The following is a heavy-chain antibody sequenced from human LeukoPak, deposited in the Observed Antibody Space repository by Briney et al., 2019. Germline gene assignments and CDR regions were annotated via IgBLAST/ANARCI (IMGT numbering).Heavy chain of an antibody. V-gene: IGHV4-34*01. D-gene: IGHD6-13*01. Sequence: SETLSLTCAVYGGSFSGYYWSWIRQPPGKGLEWIGEINHSGSTNYNPSLKSRVTTSVDTSKNQFSLKLSSVTAADTAVYYCARVGGIAAAGIDYWGQGTLVTVSS. CDR1: GGSFSGYY. CDR2: INHSGST. J-gene: IGHJ4*02. CDR3: ARVGGIAAAGIDY.